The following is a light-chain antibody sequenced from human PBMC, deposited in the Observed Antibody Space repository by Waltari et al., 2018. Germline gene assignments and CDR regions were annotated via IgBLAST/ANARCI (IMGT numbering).Light chain of an antibody. CDR2: AAS. V-gene: IGKV1-9*01. J-gene: IGKJ4*02. CDR3: QHLNSSPPL. CDR1: QVIRYF. Sequence: TQLTQSPSSLPASVRERVTLTCRASQVIRYFLAWYQQKPGKAPKVLIYAASTWQSGVPSRFSGSGSGTDFTLAISSLQPEDFATYYCQHLNSSPPLFGGGTKVEIK.